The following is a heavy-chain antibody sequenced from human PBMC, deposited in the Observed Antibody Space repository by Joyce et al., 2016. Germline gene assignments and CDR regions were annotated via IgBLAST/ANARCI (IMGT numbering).Heavy chain of an antibody. CDR3: ARSGRAWMNYFDP. J-gene: IGHJ5*02. D-gene: IGHD1-7*01. V-gene: IGHV1-2*06. Sequence: QVHLVQSGAEVKKPGASVKVSCKASGYSFADYYIHWLRQAPGQGLEGKGRITPRINGTKYAQKLLGRVTMTSDTSISTAYLELTSLKSDDTAVDYCARSGRAWMNYFDPWGQGTLVTVSS. CDR2: ITPRINGT. CDR1: GYSFADYY.